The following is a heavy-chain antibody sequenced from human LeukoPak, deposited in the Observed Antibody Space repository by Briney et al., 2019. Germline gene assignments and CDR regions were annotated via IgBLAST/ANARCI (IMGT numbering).Heavy chain of an antibody. CDR1: GGSISSSSYY. V-gene: IGHV4-39*01. D-gene: IGHD3-16*01. J-gene: IGHJ4*02. CDR2: IYYSGST. Sequence: PSETLSLTCTVSGGSISSSSYYWGWIRQPPGTGLEWIGSIYYSGSTYYNPSLKSRVTISVDTSKNQFSLKLSSVTAADTAVYYCARGKGGYYFDYWGQGTLVTVSS. CDR3: ARGKGGYYFDY.